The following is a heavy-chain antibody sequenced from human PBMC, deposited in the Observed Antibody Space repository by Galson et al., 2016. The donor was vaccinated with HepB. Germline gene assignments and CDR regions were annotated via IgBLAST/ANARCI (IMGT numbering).Heavy chain of an antibody. CDR3: ARSDGGYESSFDY. CDR1: GFTFRYYG. Sequence: SLRLSCAASGFTFRYYGMHWVRQAPGKGLEWVSLRWYDESNKSYADSVKGRFTISRDNSKNTLYLQMNSLRVQDTAVYYCARSDGGYESSFDYWGQGTLVTVSS. CDR2: RWYDESNK. V-gene: IGHV3-33*01. J-gene: IGHJ4*02. D-gene: IGHD3-16*01.